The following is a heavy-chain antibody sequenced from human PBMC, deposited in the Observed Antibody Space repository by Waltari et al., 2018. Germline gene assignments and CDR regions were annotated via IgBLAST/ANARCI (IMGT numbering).Heavy chain of an antibody. Sequence: TWAGFTFSSYGMHWVRQAPGKGLEWVAFIRYDGSNKYYADSVKGRFTISRDNSKNTLYLQMNSLRAEDTAVYYCAKDGSRIFGVVIINYYYYMDVWGKGTTVTISS. V-gene: IGHV3-30*02. CDR3: AKDGSRIFGVVIINYYYYMDV. J-gene: IGHJ6*03. D-gene: IGHD3-3*01. CDR1: GFTFSSYG. CDR2: IRYDGSNK.